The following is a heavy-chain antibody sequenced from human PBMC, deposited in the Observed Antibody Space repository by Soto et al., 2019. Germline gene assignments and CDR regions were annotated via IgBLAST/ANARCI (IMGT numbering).Heavy chain of an antibody. V-gene: IGHV1-3*01. D-gene: IGHD3-3*01. Sequence: QVPLVQSGAEVKKPGASVKVSCKASGYTFTSYAMHWVRQAPGQRLEWMGWINAGNGNTKYSQKFQGRVTITRDTSASTAYMELSSLRSEDTAVYYCAREGGGRRFYYYYMDVWGKGTTVTVSS. CDR3: AREGGGRRFYYYYMDV. CDR1: GYTFTSYA. J-gene: IGHJ6*03. CDR2: INAGNGNT.